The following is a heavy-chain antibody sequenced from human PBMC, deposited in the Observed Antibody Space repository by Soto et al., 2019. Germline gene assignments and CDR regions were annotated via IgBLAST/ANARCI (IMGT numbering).Heavy chain of an antibody. Sequence: QVQLQESGPGLVKPSQTLSLTCTVSGDSISSGGYYWSWIRQHPGKGLEWIGYIYYSGSTHYNPSVKSRVNISVDTSTNQFSLKLSSVTAADTAVYYCARVPYGDPFDYWGQGNLVTVSS. J-gene: IGHJ4*02. CDR1: GDSISSGGYY. D-gene: IGHD4-17*01. CDR2: IYYSGST. CDR3: ARVPYGDPFDY. V-gene: IGHV4-31*03.